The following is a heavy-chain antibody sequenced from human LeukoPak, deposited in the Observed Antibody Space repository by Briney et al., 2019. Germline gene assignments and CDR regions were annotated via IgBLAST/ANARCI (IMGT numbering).Heavy chain of an antibody. CDR1: GFTFSNSW. J-gene: IGHJ4*02. V-gene: IGHV3-74*01. D-gene: IGHD5-24*01. CDR2: INSDGSST. CDR3: ARAYNYFSVGLNS. Sequence: GGSLRLSCAASGFTFSNSWMYWVRQAPGKGLVWVSRINSDGSSTAYADSVKGRFTISRDNAKNTLYLQMNSLRAEDTAVYYCARAYNYFSVGLNSWGQGTLVTVSS.